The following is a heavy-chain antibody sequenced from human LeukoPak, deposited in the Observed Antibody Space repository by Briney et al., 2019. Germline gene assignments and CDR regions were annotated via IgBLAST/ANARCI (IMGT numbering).Heavy chain of an antibody. CDR1: GFTFSDHY. V-gene: IGHV3-72*01. CDR3: ARAVGYYDSSGYYNFFDD. Sequence: PGGSLRLSCAASGFTFSDHYMDWVRQAPGKGLEWVGRTRNKANSYTTEYGASVKGRFTISRDDSKNSLYLQMNSLKTEDTAVYYCARAVGYYDSSGYYNFFDDWGQGTLVTVSS. D-gene: IGHD3-22*01. CDR2: TRNKANSYTT. J-gene: IGHJ5*02.